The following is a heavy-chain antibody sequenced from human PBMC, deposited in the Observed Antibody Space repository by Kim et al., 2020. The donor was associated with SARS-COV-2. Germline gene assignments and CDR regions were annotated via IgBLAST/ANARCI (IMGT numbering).Heavy chain of an antibody. V-gene: IGHV3-30*18. Sequence: GGSLRLSCAASGFTFSSYGMHWVRQAPGKGLEWVAVISYDGSNKYYADSVKGRFTISRDNSKNTLYLQMNSLRAEDTAVYYCAKFGSTTGKEVGFDYWGQGTLVTVSS. J-gene: IGHJ4*02. CDR3: AKFGSTTGKEVGFDY. CDR1: GFTFSSYG. D-gene: IGHD1-1*01. CDR2: ISYDGSNK.